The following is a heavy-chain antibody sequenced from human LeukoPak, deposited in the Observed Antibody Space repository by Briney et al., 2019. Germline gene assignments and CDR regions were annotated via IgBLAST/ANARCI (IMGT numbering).Heavy chain of an antibody. CDR1: GGTFSSYA. D-gene: IGHD2-15*01. CDR2: IIPIFGTA. Sequence: ASVKVSCKASGGTFSSYAISWVRQAPGQGLEWMGGIIPIFGTANYAQKFQGRVTITADKSTSTAYMELSSLRSEDTAVYYCARSVVVVVASYYYYYYGMDVWGKGTTVTVSS. J-gene: IGHJ6*04. CDR3: ARSVVVVVASYYYYYYGMDV. V-gene: IGHV1-69*06.